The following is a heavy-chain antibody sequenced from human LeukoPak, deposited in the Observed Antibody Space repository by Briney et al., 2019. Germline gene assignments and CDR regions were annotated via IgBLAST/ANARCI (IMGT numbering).Heavy chain of an antibody. D-gene: IGHD1-7*01. CDR3: ARGLNCNYSFKQQERKFDP. Sequence: PSETLSLTCAVYGGSFSGYYWSWIRQPPGKGLEWIGEINHSGSTNYNPSLKSRVTISVDTSKNQFSLKLSSVTAADTAVYYCARGLNCNYSFKQQERKFDPWGQGTLVTVSS. V-gene: IGHV4-34*01. CDR2: INHSGST. CDR1: GGSFSGYY. J-gene: IGHJ5*02.